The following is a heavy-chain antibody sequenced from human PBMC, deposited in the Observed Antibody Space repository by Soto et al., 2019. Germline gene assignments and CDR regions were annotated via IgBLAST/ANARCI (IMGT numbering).Heavy chain of an antibody. J-gene: IGHJ1*01. Sequence: SETLSLTCAVYGGSFSGYYWSWIRQPPGKGLEWIGEINHSGSTNYNPSLKSRVTISVDTSKNQFSLKLSSVTAADTAVYYCARNPSRHPYFQHWGQGTLVTV. D-gene: IGHD6-13*01. V-gene: IGHV4-34*01. CDR3: ARNPSRHPYFQH. CDR2: INHSGST. CDR1: GGSFSGYY.